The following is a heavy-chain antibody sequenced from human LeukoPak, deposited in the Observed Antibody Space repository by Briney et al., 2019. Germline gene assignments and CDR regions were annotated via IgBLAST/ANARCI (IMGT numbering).Heavy chain of an antibody. J-gene: IGHJ4*02. D-gene: IGHD3-22*01. CDR2: ISGPGGAP. Sequence: GGSLRLSCAASGFTFSSYAMTWVRQAPGKGLEWVSAISGPGGAPFYADSVKGRFTISRDNSKNTLYLQMNSLRAEDTAVYYCARDGYYYDSSGYFHYFDYWGQGTLVTVSS. CDR3: ARDGYYYDSSGYFHYFDY. CDR1: GFTFSSYA. V-gene: IGHV3-23*01.